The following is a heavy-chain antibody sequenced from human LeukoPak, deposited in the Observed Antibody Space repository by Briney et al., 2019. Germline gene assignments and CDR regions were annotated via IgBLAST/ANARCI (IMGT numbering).Heavy chain of an antibody. CDR2: IDHSGGT. J-gene: IGHJ6*03. CDR1: DYSASSVYF. D-gene: IGHD7-27*01. Sequence: SSETLSLTCTASDYSASSVYFWGWIRQPPGKGLEWVGHIDHSGGTSFNPSLKSRLTISTDRSKNKFSLNLSSVTAADTAVYFCARLLGNYYFYMDVWGKGTTVTVSS. V-gene: IGHV4-38-2*02. CDR3: ARLLGNYYFYMDV.